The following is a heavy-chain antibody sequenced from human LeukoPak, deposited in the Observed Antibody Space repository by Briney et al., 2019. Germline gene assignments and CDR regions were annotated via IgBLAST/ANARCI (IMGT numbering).Heavy chain of an antibody. V-gene: IGHV4-39*01. CDR3: ARLGGTDYSFDY. Sequence: SETLSLTCAVYGGSFSGYYWGWIRQSPGKGLEWIGSTYYSGSTSYNPSLKSRVTISVDTSKNQFSLKVSSVTAADTAVYYCARLGGTDYSFDYWGQGTLVTVSS. D-gene: IGHD3-16*01. CDR1: GGSFSGYY. CDR2: TYYSGST. J-gene: IGHJ4*02.